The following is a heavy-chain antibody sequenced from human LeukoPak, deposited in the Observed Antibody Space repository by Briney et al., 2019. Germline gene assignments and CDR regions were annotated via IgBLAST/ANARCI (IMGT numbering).Heavy chain of an antibody. CDR2: TIGSGGST. J-gene: IGHJ1*01. CDR1: GFTFSSYA. D-gene: IGHD3-10*01. CDR3: AKGIEYFQQ. V-gene: IGHV3-23*01. Sequence: GGSLRLSCAASGFTFSSYAMSWVRQAPGKRLEWVSATIGSGGSTYYVDSVKGRFTISRDNSKNTLYLQMNSVRAEDTAIYYCAKGIEYFQQWGQGTLVTFSS.